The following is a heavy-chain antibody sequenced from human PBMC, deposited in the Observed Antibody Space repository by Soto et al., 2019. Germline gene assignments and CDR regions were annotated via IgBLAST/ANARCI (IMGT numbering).Heavy chain of an antibody. CDR3: ASSSLGVDATPQYNIQI. D-gene: IGHD2-15*01. Sequence: SETLSLTCTVSGGSISSYYWSWIRQPPGKGLEWIGYIYYSGSTNYNPSLKSRVTISVDTSKNQFSLKLSSVTAADTAVYYCASSSLGVDATPQYNIQIWGQVKMLTVS. CDR2: IYYSGST. V-gene: IGHV4-59*01. CDR1: GGSISSYY. J-gene: IGHJ3*02.